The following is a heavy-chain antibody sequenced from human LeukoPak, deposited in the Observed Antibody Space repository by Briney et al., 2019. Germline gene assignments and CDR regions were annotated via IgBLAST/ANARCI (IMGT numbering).Heavy chain of an antibody. J-gene: IGHJ5*02. CDR3: AREYVDHWVHNWFDP. D-gene: IGHD3-16*01. Sequence: ASVKVSCKASGYTFTSYGISWVRQAPGQGLEWMGWISAYNGNTNYAQKLQGRVTMTTDTSTSTAYMELRSLRSDDTAVYYCAREYVDHWVHNWFDPWGQGTLVTVSS. V-gene: IGHV1-18*01. CDR1: GYTFTSYG. CDR2: ISAYNGNT.